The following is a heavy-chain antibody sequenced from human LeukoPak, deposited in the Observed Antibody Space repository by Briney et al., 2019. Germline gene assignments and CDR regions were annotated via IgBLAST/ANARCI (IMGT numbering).Heavy chain of an antibody. Sequence: QAGGSLRLSCAASGFTFSSYAMSWVRQAPGKGLEWVSAISGSGGSTYYADSVKGRFTISRDNSKNTLYLQMNSLRAEDTAVYYCARDLPAPGVAVAGGTNYYYYGMDVWGQGTTVTVSS. D-gene: IGHD6-19*01. V-gene: IGHV3-23*01. CDR3: ARDLPAPGVAVAGGTNYYYYGMDV. J-gene: IGHJ6*02. CDR2: ISGSGGST. CDR1: GFTFSSYA.